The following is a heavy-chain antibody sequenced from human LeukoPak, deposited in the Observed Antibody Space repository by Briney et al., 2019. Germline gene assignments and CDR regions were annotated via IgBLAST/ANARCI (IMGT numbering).Heavy chain of an antibody. J-gene: IGHJ4*02. CDR3: ARDRGGYDWGGLDY. CDR1: EYTFSSYS. CDR2: ISSSSSYV. D-gene: IGHD5-12*01. Sequence: GGSLRLSCAVSEYTFSSYSMNWVRQAPGKGLEWVSSISSSSSYVYYADSVKGRFTISRDNAKNSLYLQMNSLRAEDTAVYYCARDRGGYDWGGLDYWGQGTLVTVSS. V-gene: IGHV3-21*01.